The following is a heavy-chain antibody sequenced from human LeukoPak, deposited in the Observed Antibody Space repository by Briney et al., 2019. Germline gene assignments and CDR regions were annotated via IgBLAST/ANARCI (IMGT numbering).Heavy chain of an antibody. CDR2: IYYSGST. J-gene: IGHJ5*02. D-gene: IGHD3-10*01. CDR1: GGSISSSSYY. CDR3: ARSYRSGLSNWFDP. Sequence: SETLSLTCTVSGGSISSSSYYWGWIRQPPGKGLEWIGSIYYSGSTYYNPSLKSRVTISVDTSKNQFSLKLSSVTAADTAVYYCARSYRSGLSNWFDPWGQGTLVTVSS. V-gene: IGHV4-39*07.